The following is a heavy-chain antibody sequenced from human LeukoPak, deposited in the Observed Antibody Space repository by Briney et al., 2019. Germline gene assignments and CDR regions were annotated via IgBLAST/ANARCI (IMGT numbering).Heavy chain of an antibody. Sequence: SETLSLTCTVSGGSITTYYWSWIRQPAGKGLERIGRIYTSGSTNYNPSLKSRVTMSVDTSKNQFSLKLSSVTAADTAVYYCARAGYYYDSSRAFDIWGQGTMVTVSS. CDR1: GGSITTYY. D-gene: IGHD3-22*01. V-gene: IGHV4-4*07. CDR2: IYTSGST. CDR3: ARAGYYYDSSRAFDI. J-gene: IGHJ3*02.